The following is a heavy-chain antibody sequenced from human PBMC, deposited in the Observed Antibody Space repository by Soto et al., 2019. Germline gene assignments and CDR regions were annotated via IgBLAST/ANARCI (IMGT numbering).Heavy chain of an antibody. CDR1: GDAFISYY. CDR2: INPRGGTT. CDR3: AREKGVEGEWLQIGRSWFDP. V-gene: IGHV1-46*01. J-gene: IGHJ5*02. Sequence: QVQLVQSGTEVKKPGASVTVSCKASGDAFISYYIHWVRQAPGQGLEWMGIINPRGGTTSYGQKFRGRVTMTRDTSTSTVYRELSSLRSEDTAVHYCAREKGVEGEWLQIGRSWFDPWGQGSLVTVSS. D-gene: IGHD5-12*01.